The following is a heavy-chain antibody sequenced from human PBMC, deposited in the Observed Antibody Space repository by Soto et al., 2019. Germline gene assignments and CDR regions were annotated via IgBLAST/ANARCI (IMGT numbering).Heavy chain of an antibody. CDR1: GFTVSSNY. CDR2: IYSGGST. Sequence: GGSLRLSCAASGFTVSSNYMSWVRQAPGKGLEWVSVIYSGGSTYYADSVKGRFTISRDNSKNTLYLQMNSLRAEDTAVYYCARDSPLSTTVTTYFDYWGQGPLVTVSS. V-gene: IGHV3-66*01. D-gene: IGHD4-17*01. CDR3: ARDSPLSTTVTTYFDY. J-gene: IGHJ4*02.